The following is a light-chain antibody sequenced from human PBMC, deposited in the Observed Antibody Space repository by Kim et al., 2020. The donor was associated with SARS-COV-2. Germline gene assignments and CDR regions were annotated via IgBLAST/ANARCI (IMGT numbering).Light chain of an antibody. CDR3: QQYGSLPLT. CDR1: QSVSSGY. Sequence: EIVLMQSPGTLSLSPGERATLSCRASQSVSSGYLAWYQQKPGQSPRLLIYETASRATGIPDRFSGSGSGTGFTLTISRLEPEDFAVYFFQQYGSLPLTFGGGTKVDIK. J-gene: IGKJ4*01. CDR2: ETA. V-gene: IGKV3-20*01.